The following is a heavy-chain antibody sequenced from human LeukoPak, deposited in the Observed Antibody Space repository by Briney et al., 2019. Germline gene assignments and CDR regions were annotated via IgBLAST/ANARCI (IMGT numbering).Heavy chain of an antibody. CDR3: AKDRAPYSSSSPIFDY. V-gene: IGHV3-30*18. CDR2: ISYDGSNK. J-gene: IGHJ4*02. Sequence: GGSLRLSCAASGFTFSSYGMHWVRQAPGKGLEWVAVISYDGSNKYYADSVKGRFTISRDNSKNTLYLQMNSLRAEDTAVYYCAKDRAPYSSSSPIFDYWGQGTLVTVSS. D-gene: IGHD6-13*01. CDR1: GFTFSSYG.